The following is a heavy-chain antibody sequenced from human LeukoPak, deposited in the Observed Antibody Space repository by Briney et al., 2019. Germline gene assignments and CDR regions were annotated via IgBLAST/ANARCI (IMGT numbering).Heavy chain of an antibody. V-gene: IGHV3-23*01. CDR3: AKAPSVALDAFDI. J-gene: IGHJ3*02. CDR2: ICGSGGST. Sequence: GGSLRLSCAASGFTFSSYAMSWVRQAPGKGLEWVSAICGSGGSTYYADSVKGRFTISRDNSKNTLYLQMNSLRAEDTAVYYCAKAPSVALDAFDIWGQGTMVTVSS. CDR1: GFTFSSYA.